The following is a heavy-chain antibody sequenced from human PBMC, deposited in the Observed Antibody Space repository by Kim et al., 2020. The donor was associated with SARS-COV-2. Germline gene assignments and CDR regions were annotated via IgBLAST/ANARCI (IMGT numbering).Heavy chain of an antibody. D-gene: IGHD2-15*01. J-gene: IGHJ6*02. V-gene: IGHV5-51*01. CDR2: IYPGDSDT. CDR3: ARESRLVVAATLGVYYYYGMDV. Sequence: GESLKISCKGSGYSFTSYWIGWVRQMPGKGLEWMGIIYPGDSDTRYSPSFQGQVTISADKSISTAYLQWSSLKASDTAMYYCARESRLVVAATLGVYYYYGMDVWGQGTTVTVSS. CDR1: GYSFTSYW.